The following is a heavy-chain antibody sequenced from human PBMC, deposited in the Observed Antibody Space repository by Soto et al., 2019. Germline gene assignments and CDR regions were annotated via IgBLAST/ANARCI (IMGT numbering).Heavy chain of an antibody. J-gene: IGHJ4*02. CDR3: ARELIAVSGTFDS. D-gene: IGHD6-19*01. Sequence: PSETLSLTCTVSGGSISRHYWSWIRQSPGKGLEWIGYVYYSGSTNYNPSLKSRVTISLDTSRNQFSLKLNSVTAADTAVYYCARELIAVSGTFDSWGQGTLVTGSS. CDR1: GGSISRHY. CDR2: VYYSGST. V-gene: IGHV4-59*11.